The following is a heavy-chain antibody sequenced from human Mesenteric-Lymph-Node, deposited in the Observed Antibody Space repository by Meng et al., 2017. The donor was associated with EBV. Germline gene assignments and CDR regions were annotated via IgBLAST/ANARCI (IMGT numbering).Heavy chain of an antibody. D-gene: IGHD3-10*01. CDR1: GGSVSSGNYY. J-gene: IGHJ4*02. CDR2: IYYSGRT. CDR3: ARVDSSYASGTYYFDY. Sequence: HGHLQQPGPGPVKPSEPLSPPCTVSGGSVSSGNYYWSWIRQPPGKGLEWIGYIYYSGRTTYNASLKSRVTISIDKSKNQFSLKLNSVTAADTAVFYCARVDSSYASGTYYFDYWGQGALVTVSS. V-gene: IGHV4-61*01.